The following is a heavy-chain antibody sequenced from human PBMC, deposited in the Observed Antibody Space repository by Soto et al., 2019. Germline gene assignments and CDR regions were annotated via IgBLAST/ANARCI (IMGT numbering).Heavy chain of an antibody. CDR1: GFTFNGAW. V-gene: IGHV3-15*07. Sequence: EVQLVESGGGLVETGGSLRLSCAAYGFTFNGAWMNGVRQGPGKGLEWVGRVKSKFDGGTIDYAAPVKGRFTISRDDSRNTVYLQMNTLSTEDTAMYYCSAALPDWGASAFDYWGQVALVTVSS. J-gene: IGHJ4*02. CDR3: SAALPDWGASAFDY. D-gene: IGHD6-6*01. CDR2: VKSKFDGGTI.